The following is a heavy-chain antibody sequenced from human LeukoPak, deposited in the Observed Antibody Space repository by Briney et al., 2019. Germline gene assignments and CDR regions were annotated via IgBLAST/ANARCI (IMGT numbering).Heavy chain of an antibody. D-gene: IGHD2-15*01. CDR1: GFTFSSYA. V-gene: IGHV3-30-3*01. CDR3: ARDHRWYCSGGSCYSSAFDI. Sequence: QPGRSLRLSCAASGFTFSSYAMHWVRQAPRKGLEWVAVISYDGSNKYYADSVKGRFTISRDNSKNTLYLQMNSLRAEDTAVYYCARDHRWYCSGGSCYSSAFDIWGQGTMVTVSS. CDR2: ISYDGSNK. J-gene: IGHJ3*02.